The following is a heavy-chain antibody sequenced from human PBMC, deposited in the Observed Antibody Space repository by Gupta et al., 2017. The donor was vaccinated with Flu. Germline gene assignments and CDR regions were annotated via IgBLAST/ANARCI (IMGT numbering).Heavy chain of an antibody. CDR2: IYPGDSDT. V-gene: IGHV5-51*01. Sequence: WVRQMPGKGLEWMGIIYPGDSDTRYSPSFQGQVTISADKSISTAYLQWSSLKASDTAMYYCARWGYSGSSDYWGQGTLVTVSS. J-gene: IGHJ4*02. CDR3: ARWGYSGSSDY. D-gene: IGHD5-12*01.